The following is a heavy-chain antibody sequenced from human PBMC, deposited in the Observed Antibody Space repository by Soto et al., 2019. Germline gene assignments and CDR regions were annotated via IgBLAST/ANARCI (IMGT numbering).Heavy chain of an antibody. CDR1: GYTFTSYG. CDR3: ATQDDILTGYYLEVGY. V-gene: IGHV1-18*01. D-gene: IGHD3-9*01. CDR2: ISAYSGNT. J-gene: IGHJ4*02. Sequence: QVQLVQSGAEVKKPGASVKVSCKASGYTFTSYGISWVRQAPGQGLEWMGWISAYSGNTNYAQNLQGRVTMTTDTSTSTAYMGRRSLRSDDTAVSYWATQDDILTGYYLEVGYWGQGTRVTVSS.